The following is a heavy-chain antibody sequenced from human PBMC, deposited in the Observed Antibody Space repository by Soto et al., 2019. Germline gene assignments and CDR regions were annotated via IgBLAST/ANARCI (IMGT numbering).Heavy chain of an antibody. CDR2: ISSSGTTI. D-gene: IGHD6-13*01. J-gene: IGHJ4*02. CDR3: VRFGGAAAGPGDY. CDR1: EFSFSIYE. V-gene: IGHV3-48*03. Sequence: RLSCVASEFSFSIYEMNWVRHAPGKGLEWVSYISSSGTTIYYTDSVKGRFTISRDNAKKSLYLQMNSLRAEDTAVYYCVRFGGAAAGPGDYWGQGALVTVSS.